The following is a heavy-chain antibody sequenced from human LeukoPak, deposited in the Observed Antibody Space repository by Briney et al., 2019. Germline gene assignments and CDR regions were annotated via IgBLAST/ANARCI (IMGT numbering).Heavy chain of an antibody. D-gene: IGHD1-14*01. CDR1: GGSIGNSGYY. Sequence: NPSETLSLTCTVSGGSIGNSGYYWGWIRQPPGKGLEWIGSIYYSGDTYYNPSLKSRVTISVDTPKNQFSLKLSSVTAADTTVYYCARAYNRATFDYWGQGTLVTVSS. J-gene: IGHJ4*02. CDR2: IYYSGDT. V-gene: IGHV4-39*01. CDR3: ARAYNRATFDY.